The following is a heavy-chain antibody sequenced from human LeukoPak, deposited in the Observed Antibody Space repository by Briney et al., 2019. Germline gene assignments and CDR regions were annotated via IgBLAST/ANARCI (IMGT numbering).Heavy chain of an antibody. J-gene: IGHJ4*02. V-gene: IGHV3-30-3*01. Sequence: GGSLRLSCAASGFTFSSYAMHWVRQAPGKGLEWVAVISYDGSNKYYADSVKGRFTIPRDNSKNTLYLQMNSLRAEDTAVYYCARVVSYYGSGSLDYWGQGTLVTVSS. CDR3: ARVVSYYGSGSLDY. CDR1: GFTFSSYA. CDR2: ISYDGSNK. D-gene: IGHD3-10*01.